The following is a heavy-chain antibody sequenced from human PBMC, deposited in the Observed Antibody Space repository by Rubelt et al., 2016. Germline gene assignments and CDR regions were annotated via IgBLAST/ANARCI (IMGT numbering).Heavy chain of an antibody. CDR2: ISAYNGNT. V-gene: IGHV1-18*01. Sequence: QVQLVQSGAEVKKPGASVKVSCKASGYTFTSYGISWVRQAPGQGLEWMGWISAYNGNTNVARKSQGWVPCAPDTATGTAYMELRSLGSDDTAVYYCARNWAKAAAADYWGQGTLVTVSS. CDR3: ARNWAKAAAADY. J-gene: IGHJ4*02. D-gene: IGHD6-13*01. CDR1: GYTFTSYG.